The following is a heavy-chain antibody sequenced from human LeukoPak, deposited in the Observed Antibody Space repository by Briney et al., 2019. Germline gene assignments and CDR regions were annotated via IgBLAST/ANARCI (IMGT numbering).Heavy chain of an antibody. CDR2: ISDRGGST. J-gene: IGHJ6*02. Sequence: GGSLRLSCPASGFPFSSYAMHWVRQAPGKGLEYVSAISDRGGSTYYADSVKGRFTISRDNSKNTLYLQTSSLRAEDTAVYFCVRGYSFGPYGMDSWGLGSTVTVSS. CDR3: VRGYSFGPYGMDS. D-gene: IGHD2-15*01. V-gene: IGHV3-64D*09. CDR1: GFPFSSYA.